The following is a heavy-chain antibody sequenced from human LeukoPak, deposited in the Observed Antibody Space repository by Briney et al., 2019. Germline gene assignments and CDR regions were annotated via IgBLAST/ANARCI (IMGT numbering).Heavy chain of an antibody. J-gene: IGHJ4*02. V-gene: IGHV3-53*01. CDR1: GFTVSSNY. CDR3: ARDQPDYGGTGIDY. D-gene: IGHD4-23*01. CDR2: IYSGGST. Sequence: GGSLRLSCAASGFTVSSNYMSWVRQAPGKGLKWVSVIYSGGSTYYADSVKGRFTISRDNSKNTLYLQMNSLRAEDTAVYYCARDQPDYGGTGIDYWGQGTLVTVSS.